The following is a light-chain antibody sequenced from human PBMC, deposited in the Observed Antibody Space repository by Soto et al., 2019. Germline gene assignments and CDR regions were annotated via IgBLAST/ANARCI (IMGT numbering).Light chain of an antibody. V-gene: IGKV1-39*01. CDR2: AAS. CDR1: QSISSY. J-gene: IGKJ1*01. CDR3: QQSYSQPWR. Sequence: PYTPSSCVVDGASITCRASQSISSYLNWYQQKPGKAPKLLIYAASSLQSGAPSRFSGSGSGTDFTLTISRLQPEDFTTYYCQQSYSQPWRFGQGTKVEIK.